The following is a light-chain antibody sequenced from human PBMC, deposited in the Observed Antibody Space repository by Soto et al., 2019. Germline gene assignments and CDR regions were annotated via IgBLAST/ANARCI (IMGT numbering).Light chain of an antibody. Sequence: EIVMTQSPATLSVSPGERATLSCRASQSVGSNLAWYQQTPGQAPRLLIYGASTRATGIPDRFSGSGSGTDFTLTISRLEPEDFAVFYCQQYGSSITFGQGTRLEI. CDR2: GAS. CDR3: QQYGSSIT. CDR1: QSVGSN. V-gene: IGKV3-20*01. J-gene: IGKJ5*01.